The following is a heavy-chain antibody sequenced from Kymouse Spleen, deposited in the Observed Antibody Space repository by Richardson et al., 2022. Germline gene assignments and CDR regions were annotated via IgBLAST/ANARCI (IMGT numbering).Heavy chain of an antibody. CDR3: TTDQDIVLMVYAL. J-gene: IGHJ4*02,IGHJ5*02. D-gene: IGHD2-8*01. Sequence: EVQLVESGGGLVKPGGSLRLSCAASGFTFSNAWMSWVRQAPGKGLEWVGRIKSKTDGGTTDYAAPVKGRFTISRDDSKNTLYLQMNSLKTEDTAVYYCTTDQDIVLMVYALWGQGTLVTVSS. V-gene: IGHV3-15*01. CDR1: GFTFSNAW. CDR2: IKSKTDGGTT.